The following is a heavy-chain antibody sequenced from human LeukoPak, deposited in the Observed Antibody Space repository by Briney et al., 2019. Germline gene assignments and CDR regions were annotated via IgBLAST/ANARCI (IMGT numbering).Heavy chain of an antibody. CDR3: AKDLASVYDAFNI. J-gene: IGHJ3*02. CDR1: GFTFDDYA. V-gene: IGHV3-43*02. CDR2: ISGDGGRT. Sequence: PGGSLRLSCAASGFTFDDYAMNWVRQAPGKGLEWVSLISGDGGRTFYADSVKGRFTISRDNSKNSLYLEMNSMRTEDTALYYCAKDLASVYDAFNIWGQGTMDTVSS.